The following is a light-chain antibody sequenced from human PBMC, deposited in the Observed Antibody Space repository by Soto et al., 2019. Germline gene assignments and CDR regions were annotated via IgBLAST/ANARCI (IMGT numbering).Light chain of an antibody. CDR3: QQYSSSPIT. CDR2: GAS. J-gene: IGKJ5*01. CDR1: QSIGSSY. Sequence: EVVLTQSPGTLSLSPGERATLSCRASQSIGSSYLAWYQQKPGQAPRLLIYGASSRATGIPDRFSGGASWTDFSLTISRLDPEDFAVYYCQQYSSSPITFGQGTRLEIK. V-gene: IGKV3-20*01.